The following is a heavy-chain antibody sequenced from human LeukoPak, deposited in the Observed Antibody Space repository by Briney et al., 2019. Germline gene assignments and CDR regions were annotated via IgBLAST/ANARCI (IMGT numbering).Heavy chain of an antibody. CDR2: IYTSGST. CDR1: GGSFSGYY. CDR3: ARQRADYYYYYMDV. V-gene: IGHV4-4*09. J-gene: IGHJ6*03. Sequence: SETLSLTCAVYGGSFSGYYWSWIRQPPGKGLEWIGYIYTSGSTNYNPSLKSRVTISVDTSKNQFSLKLSSVTAADTAVYYCARQRADYYYYYMDVWGKGTTVTVSS.